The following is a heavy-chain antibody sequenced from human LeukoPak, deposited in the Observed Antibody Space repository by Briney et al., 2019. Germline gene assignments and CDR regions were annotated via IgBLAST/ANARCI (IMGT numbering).Heavy chain of an antibody. CDR1: GFTFGDYA. CDR3: TRDIIVGATSVYYYYGMDV. CDR2: IRSKAYGGTT. Sequence: GGSLRLSCTASGFTFGDYAMSWVRQAPGKGLEWVGFIRSKAYGGTTEYAASVKGRFTISRDDSKSIAYLQMNSLKTEDTAVYYCTRDIIVGATSVYYYYGMDVWGQGTTVTVSS. J-gene: IGHJ6*02. D-gene: IGHD1-26*01. V-gene: IGHV3-49*04.